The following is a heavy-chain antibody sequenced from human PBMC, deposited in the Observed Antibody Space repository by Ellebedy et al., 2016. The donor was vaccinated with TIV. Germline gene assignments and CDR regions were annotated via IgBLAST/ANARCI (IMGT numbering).Heavy chain of an antibody. V-gene: IGHV4-4*02. Sequence: MPGGSLRLSCAVSGGSISSSNWWSWVRQPPGKGLEWIGEIYHSGSTNYNPSLKSRVTISVDKSKNQFSLKLSSVTVADTAVYYCAREGGPLLQKYFQHWGQGTLVTVSS. J-gene: IGHJ1*01. D-gene: IGHD3-22*01. CDR1: GGSISSSNW. CDR3: AREGGPLLQKYFQH. CDR2: IYHSGST.